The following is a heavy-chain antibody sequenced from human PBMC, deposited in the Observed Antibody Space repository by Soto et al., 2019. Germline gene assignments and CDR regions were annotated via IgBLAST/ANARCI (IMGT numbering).Heavy chain of an antibody. CDR1: CGSFNSYY. V-gene: IGHV4-34*01. D-gene: IGHD6-13*01. Sequence: PSETLSLTCAVYCGSFNSYYWSSIRQPPGKGLEWIGGINYSGSTNYNPSLKMRVTISVDTSKNQFSLKLSSVTAADTAVYYCARGHKQQLVRSGGWFDPWGQGTLVTVSS. CDR3: ARGHKQQLVRSGGWFDP. J-gene: IGHJ5*02. CDR2: INYSGST.